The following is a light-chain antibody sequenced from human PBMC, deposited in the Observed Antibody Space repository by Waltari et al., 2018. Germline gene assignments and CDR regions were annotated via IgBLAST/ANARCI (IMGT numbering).Light chain of an antibody. CDR2: EDN. V-gene: IGLV2-23*02. Sequence: QSALTQPASVSGSPGQSITISCTGTISDVGTYKLVSWYPQHPGKAPKLIIYEDNKRPSGVSDRLSCSKSGNTASLTISGLQAEDEADYYCCTYVGRTTFHVTFGGGTKLTVL. CDR1: ISDVGTYKL. J-gene: IGLJ2*01. CDR3: CTYVGRTTFHVT.